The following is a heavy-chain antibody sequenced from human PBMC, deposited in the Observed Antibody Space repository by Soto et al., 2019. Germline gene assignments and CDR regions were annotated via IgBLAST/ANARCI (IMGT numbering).Heavy chain of an antibody. J-gene: IGHJ3*02. CDR2: IKSKTDGGTT. D-gene: IGHD6-13*01. CDR3: TTLPEASAAAGAFDI. Sequence: GGSLRLSCAASGFTFSNAWMSWVRQAPGKGLEWVGRIKSKTDGGTTDYAAPVKGRFTISRDDSKNTLYLQMNSLKTEDTAVYYCTTLPEASAAAGAFDIWGQGTMVTVSS. CDR1: GFTFSNAW. V-gene: IGHV3-15*01.